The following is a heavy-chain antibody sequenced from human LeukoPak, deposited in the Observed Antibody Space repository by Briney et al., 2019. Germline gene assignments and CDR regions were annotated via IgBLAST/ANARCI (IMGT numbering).Heavy chain of an antibody. J-gene: IGHJ4*02. CDR3: ARGVVPAAMSVYFDY. V-gene: IGHV4-30-2*01. CDR2: IYHSGST. Sequence: SQTLSLTCAVSGGSISSGGYSWSWIRQPPGKGLEWIGYIYHSGSTYYNPSLKSRVTISVDRSKNQFSLKLSSVTAAGTAVYYCARGVVPAAMSVYFDYWGQGTLVTVSS. CDR1: GGSISSGGYS. D-gene: IGHD2-2*01.